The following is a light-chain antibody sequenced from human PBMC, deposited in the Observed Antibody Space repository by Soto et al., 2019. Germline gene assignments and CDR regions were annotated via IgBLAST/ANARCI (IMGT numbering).Light chain of an antibody. V-gene: IGLV1-40*01. Sequence: QSVLTQPPSVSGAPGQRVTISCTGSSSNIGAGYDVHWYQQLPGTAPKLLIYRNVNRPSGVPDRFSGPKSGASASLAITGLQAEDETDYYCQSYDSSLTAWVFGGGTKLTVL. CDR2: RNV. CDR3: QSYDSSLTAWV. CDR1: SSNIGAGYD. J-gene: IGLJ3*02.